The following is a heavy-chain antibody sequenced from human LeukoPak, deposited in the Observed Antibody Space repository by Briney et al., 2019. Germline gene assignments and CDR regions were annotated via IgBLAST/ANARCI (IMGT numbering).Heavy chain of an antibody. CDR3: ARRKDIRWDYDY. J-gene: IGHJ4*02. Sequence: SETLSLTCTVSGDSISSGTYNWTWIRQPAGKRLEWVGRMAISGTSSYHPSLRSRVTMSVDTSKNQFSLKLSSVTAADTAVYYCARRKDIRWDYDYWGQGTLVTVSS. CDR1: GDSISSGTYN. D-gene: IGHD3-16*01. V-gene: IGHV4-61*02. CDR2: MAISGTS.